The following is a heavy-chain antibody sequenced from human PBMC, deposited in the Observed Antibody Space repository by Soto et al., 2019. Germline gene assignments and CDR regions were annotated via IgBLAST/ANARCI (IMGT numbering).Heavy chain of an antibody. Sequence: SLRLSCAASGFTFSSYEMNWVRQAPGKGLEWGSYISSSGSTIYYADSVKGRFTISRDNAKNSLYLQMNSLRGEDTAVYYCARLALYSYYYDSSGIRGGQGTLVAVSS. D-gene: IGHD3-22*01. CDR3: ARLALYSYYYDSSGIR. V-gene: IGHV3-48*03. CDR1: GFTFSSYE. CDR2: ISSSGSTI. J-gene: IGHJ1*01.